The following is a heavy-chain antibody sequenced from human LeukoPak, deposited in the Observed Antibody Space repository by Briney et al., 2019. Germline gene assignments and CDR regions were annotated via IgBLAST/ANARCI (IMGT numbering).Heavy chain of an antibody. Sequence: GGSLRLYCAASGFTFSTYWMHWVRQAPGKGLVWVSRIKSDGSTTNYADSVKGRFTISRDNAKNTLYLQMNGLRVEDTAVYFCARDHTGYSSSGGDYWGQGTLVTVSS. CDR3: ARDHTGYSSSGGDY. CDR1: GFTFSTYW. CDR2: IKSDGSTT. J-gene: IGHJ4*02. V-gene: IGHV3-74*01. D-gene: IGHD6-13*01.